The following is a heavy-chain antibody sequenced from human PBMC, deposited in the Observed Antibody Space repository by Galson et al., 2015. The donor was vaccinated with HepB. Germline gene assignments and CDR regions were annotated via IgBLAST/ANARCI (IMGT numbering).Heavy chain of an antibody. CDR2: FIPIFGTA. Sequence: SVKVSCKASGCTFSSYAISWVRQAPGQGLEWMGGFIPIFGTANYAQKFQGRVTITADKSTSTAYMELSSLRSEDTAVYYCARANNWNDLRKDYGMDVWGQGTTVTVSS. D-gene: IGHD1-20*01. CDR3: ARANNWNDLRKDYGMDV. CDR1: GCTFSSYA. J-gene: IGHJ6*02. V-gene: IGHV1-69*06.